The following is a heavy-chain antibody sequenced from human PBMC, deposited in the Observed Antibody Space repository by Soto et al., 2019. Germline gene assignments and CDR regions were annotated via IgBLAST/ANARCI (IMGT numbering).Heavy chain of an antibody. J-gene: IGHJ6*02. Sequence: LSLTCAVYGGSFSGYYWSWIRQPPGKGLEWIGEINHSGSTNYNPSLKSRVTISVDTSKNQFSLRLSSVTAADTAVYYCASLFRPVGYCSSTSCYNYYYYGMDVWGQGTTVTVSS. CDR2: INHSGST. D-gene: IGHD2-2*01. CDR3: ASLFRPVGYCSSTSCYNYYYYGMDV. CDR1: GGSFSGYY. V-gene: IGHV4-34*01.